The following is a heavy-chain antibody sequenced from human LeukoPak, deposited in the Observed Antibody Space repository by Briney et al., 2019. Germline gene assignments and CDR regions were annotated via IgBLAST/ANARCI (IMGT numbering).Heavy chain of an antibody. J-gene: IGHJ6*02. CDR1: GGSFSGYY. Sequence: SETLSLTCAVYGGSFSGYYWSWIRQPPGKGLEWIGEINHSGSTNYNPSLKSRVTISVDTSKNQFSLKLSSATAADTAVYYCARDRRIDYGDYYYYGMDVWGQGTTVTVSS. D-gene: IGHD4-17*01. V-gene: IGHV4-34*01. CDR3: ARDRRIDYGDYYYYGMDV. CDR2: INHSGST.